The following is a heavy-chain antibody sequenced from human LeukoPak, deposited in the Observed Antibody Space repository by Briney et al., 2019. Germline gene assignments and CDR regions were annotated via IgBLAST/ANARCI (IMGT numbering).Heavy chain of an antibody. Sequence: GGSLRLSCAASGFTFSSYEMNWVRQAPGKGLEWVSYISSSGSTIYYADSVKGRFTISRDNAKNSLYLQMNSLRAEDTAVYYCAREGYYYDRSGYTAGAFDIWGQGTMVTVSS. CDR3: AREGYYYDRSGYTAGAFDI. D-gene: IGHD3-22*01. V-gene: IGHV3-48*03. CDR1: GFTFSSYE. CDR2: ISSSGSTI. J-gene: IGHJ3*02.